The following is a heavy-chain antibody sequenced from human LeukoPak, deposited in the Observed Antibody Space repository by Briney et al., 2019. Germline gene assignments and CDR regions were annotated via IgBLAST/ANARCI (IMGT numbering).Heavy chain of an antibody. V-gene: IGHV3-23*01. CDR2: ISGSGGST. CDR1: GFTFNSYE. Sequence: GGSLRLSCAASGFTFNSYEMSWVRQAPGKGLEWVSAISGSGGSTYYADSVKGRFTISRDNSKNTLYLQMNSLRAEDTAVYYCAKSVAEYGSGSYYNYYYYYMDVWGKGTTVTVSS. D-gene: IGHD3-10*01. CDR3: AKSVAEYGSGSYYNYYYYYMDV. J-gene: IGHJ6*03.